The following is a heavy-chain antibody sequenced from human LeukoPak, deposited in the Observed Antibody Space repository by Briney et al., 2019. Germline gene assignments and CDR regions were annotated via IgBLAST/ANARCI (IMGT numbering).Heavy chain of an antibody. J-gene: IGHJ4*02. Sequence: SVKVSCKASGGTFSSYAISWVRQAPGQGLEWMRRIIPILGIANYAQKFQGRVTITADKSTSTAYMELSSLRSEDTAVYYCARERNWVTTSRRPFDYWGQGTLVTVSS. CDR3: ARERNWVTTSRRPFDY. D-gene: IGHD4-17*01. CDR2: IIPILGIA. CDR1: GGTFSSYA. V-gene: IGHV1-69*04.